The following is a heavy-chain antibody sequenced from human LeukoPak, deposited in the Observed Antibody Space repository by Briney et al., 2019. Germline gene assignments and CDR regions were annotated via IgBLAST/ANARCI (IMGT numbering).Heavy chain of an antibody. J-gene: IGHJ6*03. D-gene: IGHD2-2*01. CDR1: GYTFTSYG. V-gene: IGHV1-18*01. Sequence: ASVKVSCKASGYTFTSYGISWVRQAPGQGLEWMGWISAYNGNTNYAQKLQGRVTMTTDTSTSTAYMELRSLRSDDAAVYHCARVGVPAASYYMDVWGKGTTVTVPS. CDR3: ARVGVPAASYYMDV. CDR2: ISAYNGNT.